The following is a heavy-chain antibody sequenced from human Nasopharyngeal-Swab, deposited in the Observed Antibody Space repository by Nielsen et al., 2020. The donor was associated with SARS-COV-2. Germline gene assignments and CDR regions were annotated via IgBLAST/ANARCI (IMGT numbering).Heavy chain of an antibody. V-gene: IGHV5-51*01. CDR2: IYPGDSDT. D-gene: IGHD3-10*01. J-gene: IGHJ4*02. CDR3: ARLGYGSGSYVDY. Sequence: VRQMPGKGLEWMGIIYPGDSDTRYSPSFQGQVTISADKSISTAYLQWSGLKASDTAMYYCARLGYGSGSYVDYWGQGTTVTVSS.